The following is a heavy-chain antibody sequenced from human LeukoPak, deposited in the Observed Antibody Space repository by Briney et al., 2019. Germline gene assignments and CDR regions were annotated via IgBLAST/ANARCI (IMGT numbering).Heavy chain of an antibody. CDR3: ARGNYDILTGPRRTDAFDI. V-gene: IGHV1-18*01. J-gene: IGHJ3*02. CDR1: GGTFSSYA. D-gene: IGHD3-9*01. CDR2: ISAYNGNT. Sequence: ASVTVSCKASGGTFSSYAISWVRQAPGQGLEWMGWISAYNGNTNYAQNFQGRVTMTTDTSTSTAYMELRSLRSDDTAMYYCARGNYDILTGPRRTDAFDIWGQGTMVTVSS.